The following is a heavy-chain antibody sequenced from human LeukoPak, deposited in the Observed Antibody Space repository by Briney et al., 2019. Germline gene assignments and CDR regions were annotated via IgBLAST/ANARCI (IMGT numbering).Heavy chain of an antibody. D-gene: IGHD2-2*01. CDR1: GGSISSSNW. CDR3: ARTIYCSSTSCYPGDAFDI. J-gene: IGHJ3*02. Sequence: EPSETLSLTCAVSGGSISSSNWWSWVRQPPGRGLEWIGEIYHSGSTNYNPSLKSRVTIPVDKSKNQFSLKLSSVTAADTAVYYCARTIYCSSTSCYPGDAFDIWGQGTMVTVSS. V-gene: IGHV4-4*02. CDR2: IYHSGST.